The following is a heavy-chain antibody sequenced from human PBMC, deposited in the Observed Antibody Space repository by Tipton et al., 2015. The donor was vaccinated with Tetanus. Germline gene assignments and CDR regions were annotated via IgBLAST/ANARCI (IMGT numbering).Heavy chain of an antibody. CDR3: AKDWYWSQWFDP. V-gene: IGHV3-23*01. CDR2: ISDSSDAT. Sequence: GSLRLSCAASGYIFSNYAMTWVRQAPGKGLEWVSTISDSSDATYYADSVEGRFTISRDNSKNTLYLQMDSLRADDTAVYYCAKDWYWSQWFDPWGQGTLVTVSS. D-gene: IGHD3-3*01. J-gene: IGHJ5*02. CDR1: GYIFSNYA.